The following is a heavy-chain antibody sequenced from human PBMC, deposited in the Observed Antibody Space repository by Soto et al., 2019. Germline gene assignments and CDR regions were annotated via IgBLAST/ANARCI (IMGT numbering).Heavy chain of an antibody. D-gene: IGHD3-3*01. CDR3: ARALRRITIFGVVTVTDSMDV. J-gene: IGHJ6*02. V-gene: IGHV1-18*01. CDR2: ISAYNGNT. CDR1: GYTFTSYG. Sequence: ASVKVSCKASGYTFTSYGISWVRQAPGQGLEWMGWISAYNGNTNYAQKLQGRVTMTTDTSTSTAYMELRSLRSDDTAVYYCARALRRITIFGVVTVTDSMDVWGQGTTVTVSS.